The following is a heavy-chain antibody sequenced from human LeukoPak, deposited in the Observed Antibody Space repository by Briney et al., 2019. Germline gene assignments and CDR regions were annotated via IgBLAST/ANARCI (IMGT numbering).Heavy chain of an antibody. V-gene: IGHV3-7*01. CDR1: GFTFSSFW. Sequence: GSLRLSCAASGFTFSSFWMSWVRQAPGKGLEWVANIKQDGSEKYYVDSVKGRFTISRDNAKNSLYLQLNSLRAEDTAVYYCTREGITAAADYWGQGTLVTVSS. CDR2: IKQDGSEK. CDR3: TREGITAAADY. J-gene: IGHJ4*02. D-gene: IGHD6-13*01.